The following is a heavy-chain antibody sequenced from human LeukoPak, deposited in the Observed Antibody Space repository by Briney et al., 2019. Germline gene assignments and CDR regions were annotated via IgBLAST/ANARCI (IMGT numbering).Heavy chain of an antibody. CDR2: IYYSGST. Sequence: SETLSLTCAVYGGSFSGYYWSWIRQPPGKGLEWIGYIYYSGSTNYNPSLKSRVTISVDTSKNQFSLKLSSVTAADTAVYYCARDLGYSSEYWGQGTLVTVSS. CDR1: GGSFSGYY. J-gene: IGHJ4*02. D-gene: IGHD5-18*01. V-gene: IGHV4-59*01. CDR3: ARDLGYSSEY.